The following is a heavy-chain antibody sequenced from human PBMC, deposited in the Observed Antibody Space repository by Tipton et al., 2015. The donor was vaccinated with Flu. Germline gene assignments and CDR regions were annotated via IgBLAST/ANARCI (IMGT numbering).Heavy chain of an antibody. V-gene: IGHV4-59*08. D-gene: IGHD3-10*01. CDR2: IFYNGIT. J-gene: IGHJ5*02. CDR3: ARHSSSARGWFDP. CDR1: GASFRDFY. Sequence: TLSLTCTVSGASFRDFYWSWIRQTPGKGLEWIGYIFYNGITNYNPSLKGRVTISVDTSKNQFSLKVSSVTAADTAVYYCARHSSSARGWFDPWGQGTLVTVSS.